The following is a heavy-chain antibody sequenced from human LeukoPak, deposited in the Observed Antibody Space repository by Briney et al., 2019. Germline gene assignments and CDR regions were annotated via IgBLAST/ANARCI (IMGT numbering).Heavy chain of an antibody. CDR2: WHFASNK. Sequence: GGSLRLSCVTSGFIFSSYGIHWVRQASGKGLEWVAWHFASNKYYAESVRGRFTMSRDNSKSTLYLQMDSLRVEDTAVYYCARDLCSTTSCFDYWGQGTLVSVSS. CDR1: GFIFSSYG. CDR3: ARDLCSTTSCFDY. J-gene: IGHJ4*02. V-gene: IGHV3-33*01. D-gene: IGHD2-2*01.